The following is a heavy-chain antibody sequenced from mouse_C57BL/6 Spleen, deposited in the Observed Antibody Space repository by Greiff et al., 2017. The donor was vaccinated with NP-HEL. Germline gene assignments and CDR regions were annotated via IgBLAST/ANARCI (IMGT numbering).Heavy chain of an antibody. J-gene: IGHJ2*01. Sequence: QVQLQQPGAELVKPGASVKLSCKASGYTFTSYWMHWVKQRPGQGLEWIGMIHPNSGSTNYNEKFKSKATLTVAKSSSTAYMQLSSLTSEDSAVYYCARWGTTGKDYFDYWGQGTTLTVSS. CDR2: IHPNSGST. CDR1: GYTFTSYW. CDR3: ARWGTTGKDYFDY. V-gene: IGHV1-64*01. D-gene: IGHD1-1*01.